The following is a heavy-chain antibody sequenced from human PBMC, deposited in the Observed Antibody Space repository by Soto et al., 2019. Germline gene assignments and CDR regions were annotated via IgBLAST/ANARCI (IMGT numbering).Heavy chain of an antibody. D-gene: IGHD6-6*01. CDR3: ARRARPDFYYMDV. Sequence: EVQLAESGGGLAQPGGSLRLSCAASGFTLSGYAMAWVRQAPGKGLEYVSGISSNGVGTYYANSVQGRFTIPRDNSKNTVYLQMGSLRPEDMAVYYCARRARPDFYYMDVWGKGTTVTVSS. V-gene: IGHV3-64*01. CDR2: ISSNGVGT. J-gene: IGHJ6*03. CDR1: GFTLSGYA.